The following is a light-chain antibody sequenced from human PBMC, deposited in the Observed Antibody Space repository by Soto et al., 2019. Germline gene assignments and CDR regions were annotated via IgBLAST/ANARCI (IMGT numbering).Light chain of an antibody. CDR1: QTVSSNY. Sequence: EMVMTQSPAILSVSPGERATLSCSASQTVSSNYLAWCQQRPGQAPRLLIYGASTRAAGIPDRFSGSGSGTDFTLTITRLEPEDSAVYFCQQYTGPPTTFGQGTRLEIK. CDR3: QQYTGPPTT. CDR2: GAS. V-gene: IGKV3-20*01. J-gene: IGKJ5*01.